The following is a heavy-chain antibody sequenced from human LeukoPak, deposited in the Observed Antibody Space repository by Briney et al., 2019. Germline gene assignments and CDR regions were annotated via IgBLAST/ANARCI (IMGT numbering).Heavy chain of an antibody. CDR3: ARAELGYCSSASCYLTAVIAFDI. D-gene: IGHD2-2*01. CDR2: SSWNSGSI. V-gene: IGHV3-9*01. J-gene: IGHJ3*02. CDR1: GFTFDDYA. Sequence: GGSLRLSCAASGFTFDDYAMHWVRQAPGKGLEWVSGSSWNSGSIGYADSVKGRFTISRDNAKNSLYLQMNSLRAEDTALYYCARAELGYCSSASCYLTAVIAFDIWGQGTMVTVSS.